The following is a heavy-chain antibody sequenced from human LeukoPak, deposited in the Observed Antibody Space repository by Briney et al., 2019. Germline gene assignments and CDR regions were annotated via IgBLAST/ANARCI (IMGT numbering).Heavy chain of an antibody. J-gene: IGHJ4*02. V-gene: IGHV4-30-4*01. CDR3: ASLSNYYDSSGYYEY. CDR2: IYYSGST. D-gene: IGHD3-22*01. Sequence: SETLSLTCTVSGGSISSGDYYWSWIRQPPGKGLEWIGYIYYSGSTYYNPSLKSRVTISVDTSKNQFSLKLSSVTAADTAVYYCASLSNYYDSSGYYEYWGQGTLVTASS. CDR1: GGSISSGDYY.